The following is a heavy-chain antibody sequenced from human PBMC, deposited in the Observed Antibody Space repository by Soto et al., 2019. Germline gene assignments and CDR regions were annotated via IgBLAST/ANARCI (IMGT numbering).Heavy chain of an antibody. CDR2: ITYSGDT. D-gene: IGHD2-2*01. Sequence: SETLSLTCTVSGASISSAGYSWSWVRQHPGKGLEWIGYITYSGDTDYNPSLRSRVSISIDTSRNQFSLKLSSVTAADTAAYYCARVRCSSTSWEGCWFGPWGKGPLVTVSS. CDR1: GASISSAGYS. J-gene: IGHJ5*02. CDR3: ARVRCSSTSWEGCWFGP. V-gene: IGHV4-31*03.